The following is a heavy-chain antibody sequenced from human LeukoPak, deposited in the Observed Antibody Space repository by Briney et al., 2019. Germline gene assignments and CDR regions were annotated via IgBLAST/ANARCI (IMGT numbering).Heavy chain of an antibody. CDR1: GFTFSDLW. D-gene: IGHD3-10*01. J-gene: IGHJ4*02. CDR2: INQDGSEN. CDR3: TKGRSNHY. V-gene: IGHV3-7*01. Sequence: GGSLRLSCAASGFTFSDLWMGWVRQAPGKGLEWVANINQDGSENYYVDSVKGRFTISRDNAKNSLYLQMNSLRAEDTAVYYCTKGRSNHYWGQGTLVTIST.